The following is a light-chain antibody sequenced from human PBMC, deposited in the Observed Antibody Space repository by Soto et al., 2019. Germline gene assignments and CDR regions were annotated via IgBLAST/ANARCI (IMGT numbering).Light chain of an antibody. J-gene: IGKJ4*01. CDR1: QSVDSN. V-gene: IGKV3D-15*01. CDR2: GAS. CDR3: QQYDNWPLT. Sequence: EIVMTQSPSTLSVSPCERATLSCRASQSVDSNLAWYQQKPGQAPRLLIFGASTRATGIPARFSGSGSGTDFTLTISSLQSEDFGVYFCQQYDNWPLTFGGGTKVDI.